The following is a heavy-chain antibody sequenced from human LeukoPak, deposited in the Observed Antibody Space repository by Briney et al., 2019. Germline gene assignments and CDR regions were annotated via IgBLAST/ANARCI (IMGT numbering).Heavy chain of an antibody. Sequence: PGGSLRLSCAASGFTFSSYWMHWVRQAPGKGLVWVSRINSDGSSTSYADSVKGRFTISRDNAKNTLYLQMNSLRAEDTVVYYCAREYYDYVWGSYHFDYWGQGTLVTVSS. V-gene: IGHV3-74*01. CDR3: AREYYDYVWGSYHFDY. D-gene: IGHD3-16*01. CDR1: GFTFSSYW. CDR2: INSDGSST. J-gene: IGHJ4*02.